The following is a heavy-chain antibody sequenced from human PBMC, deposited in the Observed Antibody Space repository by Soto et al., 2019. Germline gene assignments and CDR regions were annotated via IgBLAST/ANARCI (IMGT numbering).Heavy chain of an antibody. Sequence: SETLSLTCTVSGGSVSSGSYYWSWIRQPPGKGLEWIGYIYYSGSTNYNPSLKSRVTISVDTSKNQFSLKLSSVTAADTAVYYCARGLSIAVAGRFDFWFDPWGQGTPVPVSS. V-gene: IGHV4-61*01. CDR2: IYYSGST. J-gene: IGHJ5*02. CDR1: GGSVSSGSYY. CDR3: ARGLSIAVAGRFDFWFDP. D-gene: IGHD6-19*01.